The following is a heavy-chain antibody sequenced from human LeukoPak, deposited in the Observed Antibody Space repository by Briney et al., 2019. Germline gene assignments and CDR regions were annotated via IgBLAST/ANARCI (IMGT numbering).Heavy chain of an antibody. Sequence: PGGSLRLSCAASGFTFSDYYMSWIRQAPGKGLEWVSYISSSGSTIYYTDSVKDRFTISRDNAKNSLYLQMNSLRAEDTAVYYCARETPYSSSWYQAYFDYWGQGTLVTVSS. D-gene: IGHD6-13*01. V-gene: IGHV3-11*04. CDR3: ARETPYSSSWYQAYFDY. J-gene: IGHJ4*02. CDR1: GFTFSDYY. CDR2: ISSSGSTI.